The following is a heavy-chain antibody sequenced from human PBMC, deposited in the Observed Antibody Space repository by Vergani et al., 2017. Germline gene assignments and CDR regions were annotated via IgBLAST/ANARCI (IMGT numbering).Heavy chain of an antibody. V-gene: IGHV4-59*01. Sequence: QVQLQESGPGLVKPSETLSLTCTVSGGSISSYYWSWIRQPPGKGLEWIGYIYYSGSTNYNPSLKSRVTISVDTSKNQFSLKLSSVTAADTAVYYCARWGGWSYGALDIWGQGTMVTVSS. J-gene: IGHJ3*02. CDR1: GGSISSYY. CDR2: IYYSGST. CDR3: ARWGGWSYGALDI. D-gene: IGHD1-26*01.